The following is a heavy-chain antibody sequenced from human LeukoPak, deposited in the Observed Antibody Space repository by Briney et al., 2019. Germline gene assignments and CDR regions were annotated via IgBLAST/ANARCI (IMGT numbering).Heavy chain of an antibody. CDR3: ARESTYYDILTGYYTGNYFDY. D-gene: IGHD3-9*01. J-gene: IGHJ4*02. V-gene: IGHV4-39*07. Sequence: SETLSLTCTVSGGSISSSSYYWGWIRQPPGKGLEWIGNIFYTGSAYYNPSLESRVTISVDTSKNQFSLKLSSVTAADTAVYYCARESTYYDILTGYYTGNYFDYWGQGTLVTVSS. CDR1: GGSISSSSYY. CDR2: IFYTGSA.